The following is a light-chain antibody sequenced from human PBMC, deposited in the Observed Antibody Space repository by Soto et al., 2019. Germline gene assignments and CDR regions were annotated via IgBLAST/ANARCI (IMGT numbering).Light chain of an antibody. V-gene: IGLV2-23*02. CDR3: CSYAGSNYV. CDR1: SSDVGNYNL. Sequence: QSVLTQPASVSGSPGQSITISCTGTSSDVGNYNLVSWYQHHPGKAPKLMIYEVSKPPSGVSNRFSGSKSGDTASLTISGLQAEDEADYYCCSYAGSNYVFGTGTKVTVL. CDR2: EVS. J-gene: IGLJ1*01.